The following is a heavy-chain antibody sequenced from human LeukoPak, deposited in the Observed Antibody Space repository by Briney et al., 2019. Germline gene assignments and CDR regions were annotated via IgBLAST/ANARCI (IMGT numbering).Heavy chain of an antibody. V-gene: IGHV3-30*03. Sequence: PGGSLRLSCAASGFTFSSYGMHWVRQAPGKGLEWVAVISYDGSNKYYADSVKGRFTISRDNSKNTLYLQMNSLRAEDTAVYYCARDRIEPMGSGTVYYGMDVWGQGTTVTVSS. CDR2: ISYDGSNK. CDR3: ARDRIEPMGSGTVYYGMDV. D-gene: IGHD3-10*01. J-gene: IGHJ6*02. CDR1: GFTFSSYG.